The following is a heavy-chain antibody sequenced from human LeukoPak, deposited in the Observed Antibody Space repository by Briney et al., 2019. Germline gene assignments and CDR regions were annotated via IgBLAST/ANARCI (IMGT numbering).Heavy chain of an antibody. D-gene: IGHD2-15*01. CDR3: AKYPGGVAATPVGYFDY. Sequence: GGSLRLSCAASGFTFSSYAMSWVRQAPGKGLEWVSAISGSGGSTYYADSVKGRFTISRDNSKNTLYLQMNSLRDEDAAVYYCAKYPGGVAATPVGYFDYWGQGTLVTVSS. J-gene: IGHJ4*02. CDR2: ISGSGGST. V-gene: IGHV3-23*01. CDR1: GFTFSSYA.